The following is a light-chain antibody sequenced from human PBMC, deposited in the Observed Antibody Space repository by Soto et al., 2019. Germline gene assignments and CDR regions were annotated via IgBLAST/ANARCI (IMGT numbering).Light chain of an antibody. J-gene: IGKJ5*01. Sequence: DIVMTQSPATLSVSPGERATLSCRASQSVSSNLAWYQQKPGQAPRLLIYGASTRATGIPARFSGSGSGTEFTLTISSLQSEDFAVYYCKQYNNSINFGQGKRRAIK. CDR1: QSVSSN. CDR2: GAS. V-gene: IGKV3-15*01. CDR3: KQYNNSIN.